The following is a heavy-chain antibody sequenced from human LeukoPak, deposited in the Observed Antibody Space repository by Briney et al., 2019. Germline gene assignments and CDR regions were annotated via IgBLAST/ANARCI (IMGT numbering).Heavy chain of an antibody. Sequence: GGSLRLSCAASGFTFSGYWIHWVRQAPGKGLVWVSRINSDGSSTTYADSVRGRFTISRDNAKNTLYLQMNSLRAEDTAVYYCARGGQYSFDAFDTWGQGTMVTVSS. V-gene: IGHV3-74*01. CDR1: GFTFSGYW. J-gene: IGHJ3*02. CDR2: INSDGSST. D-gene: IGHD5-18*01. CDR3: ARGGQYSFDAFDT.